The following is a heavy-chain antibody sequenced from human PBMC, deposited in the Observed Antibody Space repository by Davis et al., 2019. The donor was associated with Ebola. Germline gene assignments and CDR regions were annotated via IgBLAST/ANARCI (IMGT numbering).Heavy chain of an antibody. CDR1: GFTFDDYA. CDR2: ISWNSGSI. V-gene: IGHV3-9*01. CDR3: AKDISSGSHWSWYFDL. Sequence: GGSLRLSCAASGFTFDDYAMHWVRQAPGKGLEWVSGISWNSGSIGYADSVKGRFTISRDNAKNSLYLQMNSLRAEDTALYYCAKDISSGSHWSWYFDLWGRGTLVTVSS. D-gene: IGHD3-10*01. J-gene: IGHJ2*01.